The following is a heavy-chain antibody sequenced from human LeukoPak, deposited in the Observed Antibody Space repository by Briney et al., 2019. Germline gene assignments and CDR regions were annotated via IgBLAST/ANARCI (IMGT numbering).Heavy chain of an antibody. V-gene: IGHV1-24*01. J-gene: IGHJ5*02. CDR2: FDPEDGET. Sequence: ASVKVSCKVSGYTLTELSMHWVRQAPGKGLEWMGGFDPEDGETIYAQKFQGRVTMTEDTSTDTAYMELSSLRSEDTAVYYCVTRADSSSWYFRFDPWGQGTLVTVSS. CDR1: GYTLTELS. D-gene: IGHD6-13*01. CDR3: VTRADSSSWYFRFDP.